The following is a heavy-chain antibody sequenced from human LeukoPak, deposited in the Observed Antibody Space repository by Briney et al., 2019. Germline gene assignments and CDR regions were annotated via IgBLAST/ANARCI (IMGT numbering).Heavy chain of an antibody. V-gene: IGHV3-23*01. CDR3: AKDPYSTYYFDY. CDR2: ISGSGGST. Sequence: PGGSLRLSCAASGFTFSSYAMSWVRQAPGKGLEWVSAISGSGGSTYYADSVKGRFTTSRDNSKNTLYLQMNSLRAEDTAVYYCAKDPYSTYYFDYWGQGTLVTVSS. J-gene: IGHJ4*02. CDR1: GFTFSSYA. D-gene: IGHD6-13*01.